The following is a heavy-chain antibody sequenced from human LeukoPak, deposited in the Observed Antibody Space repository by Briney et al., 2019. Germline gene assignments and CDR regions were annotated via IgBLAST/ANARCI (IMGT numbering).Heavy chain of an antibody. D-gene: IGHD6-13*01. J-gene: IGHJ4*02. V-gene: IGHV3-74*01. CDR3: ARDIAAAVDY. CDR1: GFTFSSYW. CDR2: INSAGIST. Sequence: GGSLRLSCTASGFTFSSYWMHWVRQVPGRGLVWVSRINSAGISTNYADSVKGRFTISRDNAKNTLYLQMSSLRAEDTAIYYCARDIAAAVDYWGQGTLVTVSS.